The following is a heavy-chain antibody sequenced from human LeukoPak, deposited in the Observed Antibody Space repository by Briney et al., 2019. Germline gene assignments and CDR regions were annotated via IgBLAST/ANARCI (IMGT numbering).Heavy chain of an antibody. CDR1: GYTFTSYD. D-gene: IGHD2-15*01. J-gene: IGHJ3*02. V-gene: IGHV1-8*01. CDR3: ARCFTSYCSGGSCYSDAFDI. CDR2: MNPNSGNT. Sequence: ASVKVSCKASGYTFTSYDINWVRQATEQEREWMGWMNPNSGNTGYAQKFQGRVTMTTNTSISTAYMELSSLRSEDTAVYYCARCFTSYCSGGSCYSDAFDIWGQGTMVTVSS.